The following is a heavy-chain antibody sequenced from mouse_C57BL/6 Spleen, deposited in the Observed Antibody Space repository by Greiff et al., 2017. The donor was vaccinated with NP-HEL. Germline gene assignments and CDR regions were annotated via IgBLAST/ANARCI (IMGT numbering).Heavy chain of an antibody. J-gene: IGHJ4*01. D-gene: IGHD2-5*01. CDR1: GFTFSSYG. Sequence: EVQLVESGGDLVKPGGSLKLSCAASGFTFSSYGMSWVRQTPDKRLEWVATISSGGSYTYYPDSVKGRFTISRDNAKNTLYLQMSSLKSEDTAMYYCASLDYSNYDYAMDYWGQGTSVTVSS. CDR3: ASLDYSNYDYAMDY. CDR2: ISSGGSYT. V-gene: IGHV5-6*01.